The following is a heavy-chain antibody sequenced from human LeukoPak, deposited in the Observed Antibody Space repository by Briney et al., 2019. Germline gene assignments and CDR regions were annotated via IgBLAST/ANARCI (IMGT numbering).Heavy chain of an antibody. CDR3: AAIGGIAAAGSDY. Sequence: GSLRLSCAASGFTVSSNYMSWVRQAPGKGLEWVSVIYSGGSTYYADSVKGRFTISRDNSKNTLYLQMNSLRAEDTAVYYCAAIGGIAAAGSDYWGQGTLVTVSS. CDR2: IYSGGST. CDR1: GFTVSSNY. V-gene: IGHV3-53*01. J-gene: IGHJ4*02. D-gene: IGHD6-13*01.